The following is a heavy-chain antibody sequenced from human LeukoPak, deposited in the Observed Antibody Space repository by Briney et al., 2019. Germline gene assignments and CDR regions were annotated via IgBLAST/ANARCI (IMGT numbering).Heavy chain of an antibody. J-gene: IGHJ4*02. D-gene: IGHD2-2*01. CDR2: INPNSGGT. Sequence: ASVKVSCKASGYTFTGYYMHWVRQAPGQGLEWMGWINPNSGGTNYAQKFQGRVTMTRDTSISTAYMELSRLRSDDTAVYYCAREGYCSGTTCDKPFDYWGQGTLVTVAS. CDR1: GYTFTGYY. CDR3: AREGYCSGTTCDKPFDY. V-gene: IGHV1-2*02.